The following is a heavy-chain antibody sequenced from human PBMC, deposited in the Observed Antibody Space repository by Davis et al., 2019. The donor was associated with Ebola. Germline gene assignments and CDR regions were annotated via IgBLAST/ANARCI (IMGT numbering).Heavy chain of an antibody. V-gene: IGHV3-53*01. CDR3: AREPTGNYHYFYGMDV. D-gene: IGHD1-14*01. CDR1: GFTFSSYS. J-gene: IGHJ6*04. Sequence: GESLNISCAASGFTFSSYSMNWVRQAPGKGLEWVSGMYGGDTHYADSVKGRFTISRDNSKNTLHLQMNSLRVEDTAVYFCAREPTGNYHYFYGMDVWGKGTTVSVSS. CDR2: MYGGDT.